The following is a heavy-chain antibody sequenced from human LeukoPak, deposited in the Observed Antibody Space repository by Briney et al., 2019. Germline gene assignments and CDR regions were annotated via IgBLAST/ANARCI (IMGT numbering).Heavy chain of an antibody. D-gene: IGHD3-10*01. CDR2: ISYDGSNK. CDR3: AKVEGFGELFFDY. Sequence: PGRSLRLSCAASGFTFSNYSMHWVRQAPGKGLEWVAVISYDGSNKYYADFVKGRFTISRDNSKNTLYLQMNSLRAEDTAVYYCAKVEGFGELFFDYWGQGTLVTVSS. V-gene: IGHV3-30*18. CDR1: GFTFSNYS. J-gene: IGHJ4*02.